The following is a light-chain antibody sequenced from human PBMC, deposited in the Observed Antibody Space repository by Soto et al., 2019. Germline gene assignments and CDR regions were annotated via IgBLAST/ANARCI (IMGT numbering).Light chain of an antibody. J-gene: IGKJ1*01. CDR2: GAS. Sequence: IQRTTLPSTLSGSVGHNVIISHRASQSISSWLAWYQQKPGKAPKLLIYGASSMESGVPSRFSGSGSGTEFTLTISSLQPEDFATYYCQQYNSYSWTFGQGTKVEIK. CDR3: QQYNSYSWT. CDR1: QSISSW. V-gene: IGKV1-5*01.